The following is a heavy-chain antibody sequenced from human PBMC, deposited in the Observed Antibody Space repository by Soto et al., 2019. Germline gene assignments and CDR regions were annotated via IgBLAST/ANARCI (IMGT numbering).Heavy chain of an antibody. D-gene: IGHD1-26*01. CDR1: GFTVSSNY. J-gene: IGHJ4*02. Sequence: GESLKISCAASGFTVSSNYMSWVRQAPGKGLEWVSVIYSGGSTYYADSVKGRFTISRHNSKNTLYLQMNSLRAEDTAVYYCARSPSGSYEYYFDYWGQGTLVTVSS. V-gene: IGHV3-66*01. CDR3: ARSPSGSYEYYFDY. CDR2: IYSGGST.